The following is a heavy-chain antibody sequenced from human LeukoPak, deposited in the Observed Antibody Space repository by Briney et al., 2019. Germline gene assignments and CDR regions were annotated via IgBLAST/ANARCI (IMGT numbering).Heavy chain of an antibody. D-gene: IGHD3-22*01. CDR2: IYYSGST. CDR3: AVGPSSGPPFDY. J-gene: IGHJ4*02. V-gene: IGHV4-31*03. Sequence: PSETLSLTCTVSGGSISSGGYYWSWIRQHPGKGLEWIGYIYYSGSTYYNPSLKSRVTISVDTSKNQFSLKLSSVTAADTAVYYCAVGPSSGPPFDYWGQGTLVTVSS. CDR1: GGSISSGGYY.